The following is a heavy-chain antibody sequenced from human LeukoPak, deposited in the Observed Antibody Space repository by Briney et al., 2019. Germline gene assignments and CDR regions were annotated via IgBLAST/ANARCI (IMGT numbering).Heavy chain of an antibody. CDR3: ERDPPPGYSDL. CDR1: GFTFSSYW. Sequence: GSLRLSCAVSGFTFSSYWMHWVRQSPGKGLAWVSRITSDGSATDYADSVRGRFTVSRDNAENTLFLHMDSLRVEDTAVYYCERDPPPGYSDLWGRATLVTVSS. CDR2: ITSDGSAT. J-gene: IGHJ2*01. V-gene: IGHV3-74*01.